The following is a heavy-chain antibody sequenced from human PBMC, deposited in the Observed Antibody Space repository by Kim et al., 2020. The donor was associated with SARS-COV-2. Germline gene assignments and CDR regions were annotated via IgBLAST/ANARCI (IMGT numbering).Heavy chain of an antibody. D-gene: IGHD6-13*01. Sequence: ASVKVSCKASGYTFTSYDINWVRQATGQGLEWMGWMNPNSGNTGYAQKFQGRVTMTRNTSISTAYMELSSLRSEDTAVYYCARGCRAAAGPFYYYYYMDVWGKGTTVTGSS. V-gene: IGHV1-8*01. J-gene: IGHJ6*03. CDR1: GYTFTSYD. CDR2: MNPNSGNT. CDR3: ARGCRAAAGPFYYYYYMDV.